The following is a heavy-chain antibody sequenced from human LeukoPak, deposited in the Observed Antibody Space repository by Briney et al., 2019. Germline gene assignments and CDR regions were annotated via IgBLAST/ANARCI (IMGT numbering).Heavy chain of an antibody. Sequence: ASVKVSCKASGYTFTSYGISWVRQAPGQGLEWMGRISAYNGNTNYAQKLQGRVTMTTDTSTSTAYMELRSLRSDDTAVYYCATNDEGYYYDSSGEDAFDIWGQGTMVTVSS. J-gene: IGHJ3*02. CDR1: GYTFTSYG. D-gene: IGHD3-22*01. CDR2: ISAYNGNT. V-gene: IGHV1-18*01. CDR3: ATNDEGYYYDSSGEDAFDI.